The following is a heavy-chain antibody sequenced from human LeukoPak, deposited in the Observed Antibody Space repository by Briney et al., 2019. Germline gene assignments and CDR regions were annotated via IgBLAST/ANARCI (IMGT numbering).Heavy chain of an antibody. J-gene: IGHJ6*02. CDR3: AKDLTGIAVAGTVFYYGMDV. CDR2: IRQDGSEK. D-gene: IGHD6-19*01. CDR1: GFTFSDYW. Sequence: GGSLRLSCEASGFTFSDYWMSWVRQAPGKGLEWVANIRQDGSEKYYVDSVKGRFTISRDNAKNSLYLQMNSLRAEDTALYYCAKDLTGIAVAGTVFYYGMDVWGQGTTVTVSS. V-gene: IGHV3-7*03.